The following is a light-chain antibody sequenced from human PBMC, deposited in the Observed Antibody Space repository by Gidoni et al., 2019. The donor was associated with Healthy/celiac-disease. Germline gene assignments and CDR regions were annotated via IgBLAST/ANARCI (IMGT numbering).Light chain of an antibody. Sequence: DIQMTQSPSSLSAAVGDRVTINCRASQSISSYLNWYQQKPGKAPKLLIYAASSLQSGVPSRFSGSGSGTDFTLTIRSLQPEAFATYYCQQSYSTQITFGQGTRLEIK. J-gene: IGKJ5*01. CDR1: QSISSY. CDR2: AAS. V-gene: IGKV1-39*01. CDR3: QQSYSTQIT.